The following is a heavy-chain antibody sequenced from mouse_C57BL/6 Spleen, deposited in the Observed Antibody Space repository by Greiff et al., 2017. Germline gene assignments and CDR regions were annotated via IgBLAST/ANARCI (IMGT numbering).Heavy chain of an antibody. D-gene: IGHD2-10*01. V-gene: IGHV2-9-1*01. J-gene: IGHJ1*03. Sequence: QVQLKQSGPGLVAPSQSLSITCTVSGFSLPSYAISWVRQPPGKGLEWLGVIWTGGGTNYNSALKSSLSIRKDNSKSPVFLQMNRPHTDSTARDYCARGRPYHGYFAVWGTGTTVTVSS. CDR3: ARGRPYHGYFAV. CDR2: IWTGGGT. CDR1: GFSLPSYA.